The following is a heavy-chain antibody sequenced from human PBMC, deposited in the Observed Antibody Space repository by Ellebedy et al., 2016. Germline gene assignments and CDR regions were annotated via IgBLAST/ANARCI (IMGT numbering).Heavy chain of an antibody. CDR2: VSGSGSST. V-gene: IGHV3-23*01. J-gene: IGHJ4*02. CDR3: AKLRYSYGLLGY. CDR1: GFTFSSYA. D-gene: IGHD5-18*01. Sequence: GESLKISCAASGFTFSSYAMNWARQAPGKGLEWVSAVSGSGSSTYYADSVKGRFAISRDNSKNTLFLQMNSLRAEDTAVYYCAKLRYSYGLLGYWGQGTLVTVSS.